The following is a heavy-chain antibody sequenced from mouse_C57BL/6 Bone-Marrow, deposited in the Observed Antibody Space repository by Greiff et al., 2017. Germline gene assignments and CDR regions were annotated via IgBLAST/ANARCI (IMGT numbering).Heavy chain of an antibody. D-gene: IGHD1-1*01. CDR2: IDPSDSYT. Sequence: VQLQQPGAELVKPGASVKLSCKASGYTFTSYWMQWVKQRPGPGLEWIGEIDPSDSYTNYNQKFKGKATLTVDTSSSTAYMQLSSLTSEDSAVYYCARDLGPIYYYGYYYAMDYWGQGTSVTVSS. J-gene: IGHJ4*01. V-gene: IGHV1-50*01. CDR1: GYTFTSYW. CDR3: ARDLGPIYYYGYYYAMDY.